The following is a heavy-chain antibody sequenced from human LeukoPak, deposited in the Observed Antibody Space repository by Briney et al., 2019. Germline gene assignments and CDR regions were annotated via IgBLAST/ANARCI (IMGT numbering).Heavy chain of an antibody. CDR3: AKETEGSYAFDY. V-gene: IGHV3-30*02. D-gene: IGHD3-16*01. CDR1: GFTFSSHA. Sequence: GGSLRLSCAASGFTFSSHAMHWVRQAPGKGLEWVAFIRYDGINKYYADSVKGRFTISRDNSKNTLYLQMNSLRAEDTAVYYCAKETEGSYAFDYWGQGTLVTVSS. J-gene: IGHJ4*02. CDR2: IRYDGINK.